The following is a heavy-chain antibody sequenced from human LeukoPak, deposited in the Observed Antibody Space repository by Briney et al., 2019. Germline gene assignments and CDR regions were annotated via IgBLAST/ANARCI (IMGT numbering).Heavy chain of an antibody. CDR2: IYYSGST. CDR3: ARLLRYSSGWYYFDY. Sequence: PSETLSLTCTVSGGSISSYYWSWIRQPPGKGLEWIGYIYYSGSTNYNPSLKSRVTISVDTSKNQFSLKLSSVTAADTAVYYCARLLRYSSGWYYFDYWGQGTLVTVSS. V-gene: IGHV4-59*08. J-gene: IGHJ4*02. D-gene: IGHD6-19*01. CDR1: GGSISSYY.